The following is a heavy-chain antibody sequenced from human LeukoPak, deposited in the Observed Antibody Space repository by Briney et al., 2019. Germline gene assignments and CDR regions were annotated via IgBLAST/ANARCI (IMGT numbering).Heavy chain of an antibody. V-gene: IGHV3-30*03. J-gene: IGHJ5*02. CDR2: ISYDGSNK. CDR1: GFTFSSYG. Sequence: PGRSLRLSCAASGFTFSSYGMHWVRQAPGKGLEWVAVISYDGSNKYYADSVKGRFTISRDNSKNTLYLQMNSLRAEDTAVYYCARDLEAWGQGTLVTVSS. CDR3: ARDLEA.